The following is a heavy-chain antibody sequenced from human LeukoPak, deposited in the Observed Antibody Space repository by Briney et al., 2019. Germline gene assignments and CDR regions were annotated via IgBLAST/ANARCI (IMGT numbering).Heavy chain of an antibody. CDR1: GFTFSSYT. V-gene: IGHV3-23*01. CDR3: ARGVIAAAGFFDF. D-gene: IGHD6-13*01. J-gene: IGHJ4*02. CDR2: ISGSGDST. Sequence: GGSLRLSCAASGFTFSSYTMSWVRQAPEKGLGWVSAISGSGDSTYYADSVKGRFTISRDNSKNTLFLQMNSLRAEDTAVYYCARGVIAAAGFFDFWGQGALVTVSS.